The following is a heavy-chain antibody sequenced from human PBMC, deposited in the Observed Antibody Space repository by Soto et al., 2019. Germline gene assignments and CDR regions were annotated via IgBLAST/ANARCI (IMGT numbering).Heavy chain of an antibody. CDR1: GYTFTSYG. CDR3: SRDLAVGLVDY. CDR2: ISAYNGNT. D-gene: IGHD1-26*01. Sequence: QVQLLQSGAEVEKPGASVKVSCKASGYTFTSYGIRWVRQPPGQGLEWMGWISAYNGNTRYAQKLQGRVTMTTDTSTSTAYMELRGLRSDDTAVYYCSRDLAVGLVDYWGQGALVTVSS. J-gene: IGHJ4*02. V-gene: IGHV1-18*01.